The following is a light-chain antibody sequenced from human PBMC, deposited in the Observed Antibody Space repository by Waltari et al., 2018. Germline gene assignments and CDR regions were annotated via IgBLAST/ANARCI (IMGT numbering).Light chain of an antibody. CDR2: HNR. J-gene: IGLJ1*01. CDR3: QVWHSISDHPGV. Sequence: SYVLTQPPSVSVAPGQTTRITWGGDNIESKSVQWYQQKQGQAPVLLVYHNRDRPSRIPERFSGSNSGNTATLTITRVEAGDEAEYYCQVWHSISDHPGVFGTGTKVTVL. V-gene: IGLV3-21*02. CDR1: NIESKS.